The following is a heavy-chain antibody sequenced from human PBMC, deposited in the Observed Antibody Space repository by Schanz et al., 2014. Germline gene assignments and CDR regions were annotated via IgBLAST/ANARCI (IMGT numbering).Heavy chain of an antibody. Sequence: VQLVESGGGVVQPGKSLRLSCVGSGFTFGSYAMNWVRQAPGKGLEWVGRIKTKTDGGTTDYAAPVKGRFTISRDDSTNTLYLQMNSLKTEDTAVYYCTTGGRRGYSHYFYGMDVWGQGTTVTVSS. D-gene: IGHD5-18*01. CDR1: GFTFGSYA. J-gene: IGHJ6*02. V-gene: IGHV3-15*01. CDR3: TTGGRRGYSHYFYGMDV. CDR2: IKTKTDGGTT.